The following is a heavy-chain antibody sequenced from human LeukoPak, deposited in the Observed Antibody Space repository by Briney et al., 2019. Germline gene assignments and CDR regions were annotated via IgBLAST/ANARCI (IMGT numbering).Heavy chain of an antibody. V-gene: IGHV1-18*01. CDR2: ISAYNGNT. CDR1: GYTFTSYG. Sequence: ASVKVSCMASGYTFTSYGISWVRQAPGQGLEWMGWISAYNGNTNYAQKLQGRVTMTTDTSTSTAYMELRSLRSDDTAVYYCARGQYVLLWFGDDMGAFDIWGQGTMVTVSS. J-gene: IGHJ3*02. D-gene: IGHD3-10*01. CDR3: ARGQYVLLWFGDDMGAFDI.